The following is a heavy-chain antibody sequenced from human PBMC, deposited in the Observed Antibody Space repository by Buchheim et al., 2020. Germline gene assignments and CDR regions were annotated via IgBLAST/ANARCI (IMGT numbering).Heavy chain of an antibody. CDR2: IYTGGST. CDR1: AGSISSGSYY. CDR3: AREPVAGTGPSRTGYLDY. Sequence: QVQLQESGPGLVKPSQTLSLTCTVSAGSISSGSYYWSWIRQPAGKGLEWIGRIYTGGSTNYNPSLKSRVTMSLDTSKNQFSLKLRSVTAADTAVYYCAREPVAGTGPSRTGYLDYWGRGTL. D-gene: IGHD1/OR15-1a*01. V-gene: IGHV4-61*02. J-gene: IGHJ4*02.